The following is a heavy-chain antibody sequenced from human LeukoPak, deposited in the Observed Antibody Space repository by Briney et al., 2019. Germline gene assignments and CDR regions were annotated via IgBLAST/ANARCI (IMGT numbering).Heavy chain of an antibody. CDR3: ARDFTYNGESGVYYDAFDI. CDR1: GFTFSNYW. CDR2: IRHDGSVK. D-gene: IGHD3-22*01. J-gene: IGHJ3*02. Sequence: GGSLRLSCAASGFTFSNYWMTWVRQAPGKGLEWVANIRHDGSVKHYVDSVKGRFTISRDNAKNSLFLEMNSLRAEDTALYYCARDFTYNGESGVYYDAFDIWGQGTMVTVSS. V-gene: IGHV3-7*01.